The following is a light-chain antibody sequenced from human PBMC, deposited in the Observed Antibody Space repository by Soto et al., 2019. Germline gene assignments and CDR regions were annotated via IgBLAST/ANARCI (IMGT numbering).Light chain of an antibody. CDR3: SSYTDSNTVL. J-gene: IGLJ2*01. CDR1: SSDVGAYNY. V-gene: IGLV2-14*01. Sequence: QSALTQPASVSGSPGQSITISCTGTSSDVGAYNYVSWYQHHPGKAPKLIIYEVVNRPSGISNRFSGSKSGNTASLAISGLQAEDEADHYCSSYTDSNTVLFGGGTKLTVL. CDR2: EVV.